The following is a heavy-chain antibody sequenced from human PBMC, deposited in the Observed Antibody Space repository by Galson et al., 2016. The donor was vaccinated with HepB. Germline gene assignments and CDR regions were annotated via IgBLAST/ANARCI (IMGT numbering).Heavy chain of an antibody. CDR1: GGSINDDY. D-gene: IGHD3-10*01. J-gene: IGHJ6*02. Sequence: SETLSLTCTVSGGSINDDYWIWIRQPPGKGLEWIGYIHHSGSTKYIPSLKSRVTISVDTSKSQFSLRLTSVTAADTAGYYCARGGFGGGTNYYGMDVWGQGTTVIVSS. CDR2: IHHSGST. V-gene: IGHV4-59*01. CDR3: ARGGFGGGTNYYGMDV.